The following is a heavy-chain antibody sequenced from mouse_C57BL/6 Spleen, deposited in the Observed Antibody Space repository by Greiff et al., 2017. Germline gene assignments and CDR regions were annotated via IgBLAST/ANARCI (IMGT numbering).Heavy chain of an antibody. Sequence: DVHLVESGGGLVKPGGSLKLSCAASGFTFSDYGMHWVRPAPEKGLEWVAYISSGSSTIYYADTVKGRFTISRDNAKNTLFLQMTRLRSEDTAMYCCAGQEGLGYGNYDDWGQGTTLTVSS. CDR3: AGQEGLGYGNYDD. J-gene: IGHJ2*01. V-gene: IGHV5-17*01. D-gene: IGHD2-1*01. CDR2: ISSGSSTI. CDR1: GFTFSDYG.